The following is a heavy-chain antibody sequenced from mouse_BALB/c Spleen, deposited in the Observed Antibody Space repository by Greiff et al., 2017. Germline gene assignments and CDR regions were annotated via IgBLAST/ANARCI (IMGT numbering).Heavy chain of an antibody. D-gene: IGHD2-4*01. J-gene: IGHJ3*01. CDR2: IRLKSNNYAT. V-gene: IGHV6-6*02. CDR3: TRGDYDYDWFAY. CDR1: GFTFSNYW. Sequence: DVKLVESGGGLVQPGGSMKLSCVASGFTFSNYWMNWVRQSPEKGLEWVAEIRLKSNNYATHYAESVKGRFTISRDDSKSSVYLQMNNLRAEDTGIYYCTRGDYDYDWFAYWGQGTLVTVSA.